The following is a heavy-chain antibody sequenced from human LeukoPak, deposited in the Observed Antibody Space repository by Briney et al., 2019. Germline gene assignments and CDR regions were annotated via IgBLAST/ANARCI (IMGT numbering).Heavy chain of an antibody. J-gene: IGHJ4*02. CDR2: FYPEDGET. V-gene: IGHV1-24*01. CDR3: ATGWATGSSWSFDY. CDR1: VYTLTELF. Sequence: ASVKVSRKVSVYTLTELFMHWVRQAPGKGLEWRGGFYPEDGETIYAQKFQGRVTMTEDTSTDTAYMELSSLRSEDTAVYYCATGWATGSSWSFDYWGQGTLVTVSS. D-gene: IGHD6-13*01.